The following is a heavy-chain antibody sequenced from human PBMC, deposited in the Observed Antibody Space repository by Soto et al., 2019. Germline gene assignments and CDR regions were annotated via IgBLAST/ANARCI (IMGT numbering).Heavy chain of an antibody. V-gene: IGHV3-30*18. CDR1: GFTFRDHG. Sequence: QVQLVKSGGGVVQPGTSLRLSCAASGFTFRDHGMHWVRQAPGKGLEWVAVISHDGNSKYYGDSVKGRFTVSRDNSNNMAYVQMNSLRLEDTDMYYCAKQFDLGGLEDYWGQGPLVTVSS. CDR3: AKQFDLGGLEDY. CDR2: ISHDGNSK. J-gene: IGHJ4*02. D-gene: IGHD1-1*01.